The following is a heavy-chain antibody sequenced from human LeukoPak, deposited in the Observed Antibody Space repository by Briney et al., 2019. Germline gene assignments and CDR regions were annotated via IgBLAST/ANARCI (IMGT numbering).Heavy chain of an antibody. Sequence: GGSLRLSCAASGFTFSSYAMHWVRQAPGKGLEWVAVISYDGSNKYYADSVRGRFTISRDNSKNTLYLQMNSLRAEDTAVYYCARGGYLGIVVAITYAMDVWGQGTTVTVSS. CDR2: ISYDGSNK. CDR3: ARGGYLGIVVAITYAMDV. CDR1: GFTFSSYA. V-gene: IGHV3-30-3*01. J-gene: IGHJ6*02. D-gene: IGHD3-22*01.